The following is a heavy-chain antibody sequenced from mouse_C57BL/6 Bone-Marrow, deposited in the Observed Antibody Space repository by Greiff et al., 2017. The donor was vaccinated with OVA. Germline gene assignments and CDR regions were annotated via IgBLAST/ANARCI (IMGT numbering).Heavy chain of an antibody. D-gene: IGHD1-1*01. V-gene: IGHV1-42*01. CDR1: GYSFTGYY. CDR3: ARRGTVVDY. J-gene: IGHJ2*01. Sequence: EVQLQQPGPELVKPGASVKISCKASGYSFTGYYMNWVKQSPEKSLEWIGEINPSTGGTTYNQKFKAKAILTVDKSSIAADMQLKSLTSEDSAVYYCARRGTVVDYWGQGTTLTVSS. CDR2: INPSTGGT.